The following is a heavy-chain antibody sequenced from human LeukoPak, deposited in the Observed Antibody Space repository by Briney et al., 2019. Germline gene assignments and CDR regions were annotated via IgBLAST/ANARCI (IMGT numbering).Heavy chain of an antibody. J-gene: IGHJ3*02. CDR3: TGTLYCYSTGCHNDGFDI. CDR1: GFTFSSYG. Sequence: GGSLRLSCAASGFTFSSYGMNWVRQAPGKGLEWVSGISGSGGTTYYADSVKGRFTISRDNSKNSLSLQVSSLRAEDTAVYYCTGTLYCYSTGCHNDGFDIWGQGSMVTVSS. D-gene: IGHD2-2*01. V-gene: IGHV3-23*01. CDR2: ISGSGGTT.